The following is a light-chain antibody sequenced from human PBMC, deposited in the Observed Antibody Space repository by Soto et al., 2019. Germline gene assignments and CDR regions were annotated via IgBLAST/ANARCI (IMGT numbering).Light chain of an antibody. V-gene: IGLV2-14*03. CDR3: SSYTSSNTLGV. Sequence: QSALTQPASISGSPGQSITISCTGTSSDVGGYEYVSWYQQQPGKAPKRIIYDVSDRPSGVSNRFSASKSGNTASLAISGLQAEDEADYYCSSYTSSNTLGVFGTGTELTVL. CDR1: SSDVGGYEY. J-gene: IGLJ1*01. CDR2: DVS.